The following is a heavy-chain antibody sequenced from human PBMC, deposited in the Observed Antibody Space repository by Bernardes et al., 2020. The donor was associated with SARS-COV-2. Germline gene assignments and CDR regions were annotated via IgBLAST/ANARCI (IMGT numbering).Heavy chain of an antibody. CDR1: GFTFSSNS. CDR2: ISFSSSHI. V-gene: IGHV3-21*01. J-gene: IGHJ3*02. Sequence: GGSLRLSCVASGFTFSSNSMHWVRQAPGQGLEWVSSISFSSSHIYYADSLKGRFTISRDNAKNSLYSQLNSLTAEDTAVYYCARFGGYYHGSAFDIWGQGTMVAVSS. CDR3: ARFGGYYHGSAFDI. D-gene: IGHD5-18*01.